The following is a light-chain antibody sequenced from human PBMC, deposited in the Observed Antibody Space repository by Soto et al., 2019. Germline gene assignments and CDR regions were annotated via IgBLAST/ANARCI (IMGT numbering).Light chain of an antibody. CDR1: SSNIGSNT. J-gene: IGLJ3*02. CDR3: AAWDDSRSWV. Sequence: QSVLTQPPSASGTPGQRVTLSCSGSSSNIGSNTVNWYQQLPGTAPKLLIYSNNQRPSGVPVRFSGSKSGTPASLAISGLPSEDEADYYCAAWDDSRSWVFGGGTKLTVL. V-gene: IGLV1-44*01. CDR2: SNN.